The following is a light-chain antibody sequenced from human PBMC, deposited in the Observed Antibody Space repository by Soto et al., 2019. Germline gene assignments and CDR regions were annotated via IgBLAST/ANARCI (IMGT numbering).Light chain of an antibody. V-gene: IGKV3-20*01. J-gene: IGKJ4*01. Sequence: EIVLTQSPGTLSLSPGERATLSCRASPSISSSYLAWYQQKPGQAPRLLIYGASCRATGIPDCFSGSGSGTDFPLTISRLEPEDFAVYYCQQYCSSLTFGGGTKVEIK. CDR3: QQYCSSLT. CDR2: GAS. CDR1: PSISSSY.